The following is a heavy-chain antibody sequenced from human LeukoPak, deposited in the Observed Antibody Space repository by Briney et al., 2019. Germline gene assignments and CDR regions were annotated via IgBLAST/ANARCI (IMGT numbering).Heavy chain of an antibody. D-gene: IGHD3-3*01. J-gene: IGHJ5*02. CDR2: IYYSGST. V-gene: IGHV4-39*01. CDR1: GGSISSSSYY. Sequence: SETLSLTCTVSGGSISSSSYYWGWIRQPPGKGLEWIGSIYYSGSTYYNPSLKSRVTISVDTSKNQFSLKLSSVTAADTAVYYCARLLSITIFGVVTLNWFDPWGQGTLVTVSS. CDR3: ARLLSITIFGVVTLNWFDP.